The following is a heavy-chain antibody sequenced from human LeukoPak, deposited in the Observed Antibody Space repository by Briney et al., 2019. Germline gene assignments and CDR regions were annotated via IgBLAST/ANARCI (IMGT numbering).Heavy chain of an antibody. V-gene: IGHV3-48*01. CDR3: ARGGPNDAFDI. Sequence: GGSLRLSCAASGFTFSSYSMNWVRQAPGKGLEWVSYISSSSSTIYYADSVKGRFTISRDNAKNSLYLQMNSLRAEDTAVYYCARGGPNDAFDIWGQGTMVTVSS. CDR2: ISSSSSTI. J-gene: IGHJ3*02. CDR1: GFTFSSYS.